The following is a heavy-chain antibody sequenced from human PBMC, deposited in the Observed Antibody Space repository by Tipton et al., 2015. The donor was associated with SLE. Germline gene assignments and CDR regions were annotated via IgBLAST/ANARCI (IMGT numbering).Heavy chain of an antibody. CDR2: MYYSGST. J-gene: IGHJ4*02. CDR1: GGSISSSYY. V-gene: IGHV4-39*07. CDR3: ARAPSGSEV. D-gene: IGHD3-10*01. Sequence: TLSLTCNVSGGSISSSYYWGWIRQPPGKGLEWIGSMYYSGSTYYSPSLKSRVTMSVDTSKNQFSLKLSPVTAADTAVYYCARAPSGSEVWGQGTLVTVSS.